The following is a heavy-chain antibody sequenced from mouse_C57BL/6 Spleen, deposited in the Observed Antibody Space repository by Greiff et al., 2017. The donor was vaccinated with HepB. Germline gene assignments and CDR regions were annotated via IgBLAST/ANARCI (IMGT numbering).Heavy chain of an antibody. D-gene: IGHD1-1*01. CDR2: IHPNSGST. CDR3: ARESVTTVVADYFDY. CDR1: GYTFTSYW. V-gene: IGHV1-64*01. J-gene: IGHJ2*01. Sequence: QVQLQQPGAELVKPGASVKLSCKASGYTFTSYWMHWVKQRPGQGLEWIGMIHPNSGSTNYNEKFKSKATLTVDKSSSTAYMQLSSLTSEDSAVYYCARESVTTVVADYFDYWGQGTTLTVSS.